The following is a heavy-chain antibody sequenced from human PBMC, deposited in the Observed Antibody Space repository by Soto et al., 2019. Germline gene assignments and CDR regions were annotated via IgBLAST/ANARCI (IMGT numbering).Heavy chain of an antibody. Sequence: PSETLSLTCTVSGGSISSSSYYWGWIRQPPGKGLEWIGSIYYSGSTYYNPSLKSRVTISVDTSKNQFSLKLSSVTAADTAVYYCARELRSDWFDPWGQGTLVTVS. CDR2: IYYSGST. CDR1: GGSISSSSYY. J-gene: IGHJ5*02. V-gene: IGHV4-39*01. CDR3: ARELRSDWFDP. D-gene: IGHD1-7*01.